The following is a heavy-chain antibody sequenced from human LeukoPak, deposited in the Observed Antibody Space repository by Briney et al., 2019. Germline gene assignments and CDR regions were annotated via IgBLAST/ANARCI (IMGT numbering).Heavy chain of an antibody. CDR3: ARWIHSLGYFDL. V-gene: IGHV6-1*01. J-gene: IGHJ2*01. CDR1: GDSASSNSAA. Sequence: SQTLSLTCAISGDSASSNSAAWNWIRQSPSRGLEWLGRTYYRSKWYNDYAVSVKSRIIINPDTSKNQFSLQPNSLTPEDTAVYYCARWIHSLGYFDLWGRGTLVTVSS. D-gene: IGHD2-2*03. CDR2: TYYRSKWYN.